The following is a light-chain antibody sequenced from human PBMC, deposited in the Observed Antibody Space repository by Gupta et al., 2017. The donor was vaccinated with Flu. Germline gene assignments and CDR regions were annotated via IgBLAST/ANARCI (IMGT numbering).Light chain of an antibody. J-gene: IGLJ1*01. V-gene: IGLV1-44*01. CDR1: SSNIGSNY. CDR3: AAWDDSLNGHYV. Sequence: VTISCSGSSSNIGSNYVNWYQQVPGTAPNLLIYGNNQRPSGVPDRFSGSKSGTSASLAISGLQSGDEADYYCAAWDDSLNGHYVFGTGTKVTGL. CDR2: GNN.